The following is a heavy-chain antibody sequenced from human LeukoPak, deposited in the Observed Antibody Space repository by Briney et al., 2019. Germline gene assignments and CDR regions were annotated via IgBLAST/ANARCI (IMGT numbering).Heavy chain of an antibody. J-gene: IGHJ6*03. D-gene: IGHD3-16*01. CDR1: GGSISSYY. V-gene: IGHV4-59*01. CDR3: ARETSQKGAHYMDV. CDR2: IYYSGST. Sequence: SETLSLTCTVPGGSISSYYWSWIRKPPGKGMEWIGYIYYSGSTNYNPSLKSRVTISVDTSKNQFSLKLSSVTAADTAVYYCARETSQKGAHYMDVWGKGTTVTISS.